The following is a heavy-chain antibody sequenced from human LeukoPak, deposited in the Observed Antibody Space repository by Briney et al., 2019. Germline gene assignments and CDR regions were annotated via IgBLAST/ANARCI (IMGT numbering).Heavy chain of an antibody. CDR2: ISSSGSTI. J-gene: IGHJ4*02. Sequence: GGSLRLSCAASGFTFSSYEMNWVRQAPGKGLEWVSYISSSGSTIYYADSVKGRFTISRDNAKNSLYLQMNSLRVEDTAVYYCARGGRVESSSYRSPFDYWGQGTPVTVSS. D-gene: IGHD6-13*01. CDR3: ARGGRVESSSYRSPFDY. V-gene: IGHV3-48*03. CDR1: GFTFSSYE.